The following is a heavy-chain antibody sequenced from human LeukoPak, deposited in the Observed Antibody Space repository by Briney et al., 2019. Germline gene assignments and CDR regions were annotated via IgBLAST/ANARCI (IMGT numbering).Heavy chain of an antibody. CDR1: GFTFTNST. D-gene: IGHD6-6*01. J-gene: IGHJ6*02. CDR2: IVVGSGNT. CDR3: AAVRSSYYYYGMDV. Sequence: SVKVSCKASGFTFTNSTMQWVRQARGQRLEWIGWIVVGSGNTHYAQKFQVRVTITRDMSTSAAYMELSSLRSEDTAVYYCAAVRSSYYYYGMDVWGQGTTVTVSS. V-gene: IGHV1-58*02.